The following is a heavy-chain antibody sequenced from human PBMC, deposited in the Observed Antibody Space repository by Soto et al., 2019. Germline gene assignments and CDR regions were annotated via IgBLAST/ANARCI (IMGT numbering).Heavy chain of an antibody. CDR2: IYYSGDT. J-gene: IGHJ4*02. V-gene: IGHV4-30-4*01. D-gene: IGHD3-10*01. Sequence: SETLCLTCTVSGGTISSGDHRWSLLRQPQGKGLEWIGYIYYSGDTNYNPSLKSRVTISVDTSKNQFSLKLSSVTAADTAVYYCAREGINSGSFDYWGQGTLVTVSS. CDR3: AREGINSGSFDY. CDR1: GGTISSGDHR.